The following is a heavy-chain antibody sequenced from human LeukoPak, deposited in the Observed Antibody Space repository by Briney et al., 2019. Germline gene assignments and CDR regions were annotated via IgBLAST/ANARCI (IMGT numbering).Heavy chain of an antibody. CDR1: GFTFDDYT. D-gene: IGHD3-10*01. V-gene: IGHV3-43*01. Sequence: GGSLRLSCAASGFTFDDYTMHWVRQAPGKGLEWVSLISWDGGSTYYADSVKGRFTISRDNSKNSLYLQMNSLRTEDTALYYCAKEYGFRYGMDVWGQGTTVTVSS. J-gene: IGHJ6*02. CDR3: AKEYGFRYGMDV. CDR2: ISWDGGST.